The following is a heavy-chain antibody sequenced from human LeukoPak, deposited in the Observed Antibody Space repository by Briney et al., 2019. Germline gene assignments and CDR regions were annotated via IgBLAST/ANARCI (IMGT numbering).Heavy chain of an antibody. CDR2: ISNSGST. Sequence: PSETLSLTCTVSGASISNYSWSWIRQPPGKGLEWVGYISNSGSTNFNPSLKSRVTISLDTSKNQFSLNLSSVTAADTAVYYCARAGPRIDYWGQGTLVTVSS. CDR3: ARAGPRIDY. V-gene: IGHV4-59*01. J-gene: IGHJ4*02. CDR1: GASISNYS.